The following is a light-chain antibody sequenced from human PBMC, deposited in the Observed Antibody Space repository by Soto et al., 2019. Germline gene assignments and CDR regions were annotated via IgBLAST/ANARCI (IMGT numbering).Light chain of an antibody. CDR3: HQSYSMPNT. Sequence: DIQMTQSPSSLSASVGDSVTITFRASQTINSYLNWYQQKPGRAPKLLIYAASSLQGGVPSRFSGSGSGTDFTLTISSLQPEDFATYYCHQSYSMPNTFGQGTKLEIK. CDR1: QTINSY. V-gene: IGKV1-39*01. J-gene: IGKJ2*01. CDR2: AAS.